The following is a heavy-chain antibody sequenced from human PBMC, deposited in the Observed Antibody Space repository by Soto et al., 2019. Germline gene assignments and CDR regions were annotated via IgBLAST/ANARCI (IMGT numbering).Heavy chain of an antibody. D-gene: IGHD3-22*01. V-gene: IGHV4-59*01. CDR2: IYYSGST. Sequence: SETLSLTCTVSGASISSYYWSWIRQPPGKGLEWIGYIYYSGSTNYNPSLKSRVTISVDTSKNQFSLKLSSVTAADTAVYFCARHNYDSSGTLDYWGQGTLVTVSS. J-gene: IGHJ4*02. CDR3: ARHNYDSSGTLDY. CDR1: GASISSYY.